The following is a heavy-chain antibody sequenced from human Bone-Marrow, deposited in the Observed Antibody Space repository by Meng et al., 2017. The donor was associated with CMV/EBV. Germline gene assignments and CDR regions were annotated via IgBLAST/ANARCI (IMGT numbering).Heavy chain of an antibody. V-gene: IGHV4-34*01. D-gene: IGHD3-10*01. CDR1: AGSSSGYY. J-gene: IGHJ5*02. CDR3: ARCNVLLWFGELPKGVWLDP. CDR2: SNHSGST. Sequence: SETMSLTCAVYAGSSSGYYWSWIRQPPGKGLEWIGESNHSGSTNYNPSLKSRVTISVDTSRTQFSLKLSSVTAANTAVYYCARCNVLLWFGELPKGVWLDPWGQGTLVTVSS.